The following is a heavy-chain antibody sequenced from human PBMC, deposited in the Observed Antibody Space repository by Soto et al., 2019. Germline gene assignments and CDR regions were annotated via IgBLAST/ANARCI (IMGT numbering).Heavy chain of an antibody. J-gene: IGHJ4*02. CDR1: GFTFSNYW. CDR3: AREPNYFDY. Sequence: PGGSLRLSCAASGFTFSNYWMNWVRQAPGKGLEWVANINPDGSEKYYVDSVKGRFAISRDNAESSLFLQMNSLKDDDTAVYYCAREPNYFDYWGQGTLVTVSS. CDR2: INPDGSEK. V-gene: IGHV3-7*03.